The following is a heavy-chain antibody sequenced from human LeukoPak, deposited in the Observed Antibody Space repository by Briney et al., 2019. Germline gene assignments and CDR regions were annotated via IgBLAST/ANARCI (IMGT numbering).Heavy chain of an antibody. V-gene: IGHV5-51*01. J-gene: IGHJ2*01. CDR1: GYTFTTYW. CDR3: ARLGGDTYYFGSASYPNWYFDL. D-gene: IGHD3-10*01. CDR2: IYPDDSDT. Sequence: GESLKISCQASGYTFTTYWIGWVRQMPGKGLECMGIIYPDDSDTTYSPSFQGQVTISDDKSFSTAYLQWSSLKASDTAIYYCARLGGDTYYFGSASYPNWYFDLWGRGTLVTVSS.